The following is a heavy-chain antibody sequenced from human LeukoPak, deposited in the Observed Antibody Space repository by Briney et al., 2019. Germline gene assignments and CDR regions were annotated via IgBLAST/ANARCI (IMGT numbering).Heavy chain of an antibody. V-gene: IGHV3-23*01. CDR2: ISGSGGST. J-gene: IGHJ4*02. CDR3: AKDNYYDSSGFFDY. D-gene: IGHD3-22*01. Sequence: GGSLRLSRAASGFTFSSYAMSWVRQAPGKGLEWVSAISGSGGSTYYADSVKGRFTISRDNSKNTLYLQMNSLRAEDTAVYYCAKDNYYDSSGFFDYWGQGTLVTVSS. CDR1: GFTFSSYA.